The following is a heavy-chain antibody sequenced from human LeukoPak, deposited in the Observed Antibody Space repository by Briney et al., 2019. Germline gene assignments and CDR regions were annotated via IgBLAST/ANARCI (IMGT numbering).Heavy chain of an antibody. D-gene: IGHD3-22*01. CDR3: ARDRGDYDSSGYYGYFDY. Sequence: PSETLSLTCTVSGGSIRSHYWGWNRQPPGKGLEWRGYIYYSGSTDYNPSLKSRVTISVDPSKNQFSLKLNSVTAADTAVYYCARDRGDYDSSGYYGYFDYWGQGALVTVSS. CDR1: GGSIRSHY. J-gene: IGHJ4*02. V-gene: IGHV4-59*11. CDR2: IYYSGST.